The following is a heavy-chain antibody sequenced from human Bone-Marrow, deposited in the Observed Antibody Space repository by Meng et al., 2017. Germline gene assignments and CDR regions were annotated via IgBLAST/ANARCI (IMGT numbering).Heavy chain of an antibody. D-gene: IGHD3-9*01. Sequence: EVQLVGPGGGFVQPGGSRRLSCASSGFTFSSYWMRRVRQAPGKGLEWVANIKQDGSEKYYVDSVKGRFTISRDNAKNSLYLQMNSLRAEDTAVYFCARGRYDYGEYWGQGTLVTVSS. CDR2: IKQDGSEK. J-gene: IGHJ4*02. V-gene: IGHV3-7*04. CDR1: GFTFSSYW. CDR3: ARGRYDYGEY.